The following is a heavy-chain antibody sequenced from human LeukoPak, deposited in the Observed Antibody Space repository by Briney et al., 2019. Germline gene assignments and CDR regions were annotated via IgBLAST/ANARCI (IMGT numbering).Heavy chain of an antibody. CDR3: ARIAVAGNFDY. V-gene: IGHV1-46*01. D-gene: IGHD6-19*01. J-gene: IGHJ4*02. CDR1: GYTFTSYY. Sequence: ASVKVSCKASGYTFTSYYMHWVRQAPGQGLEWMGIINPSGGSTSYAQKFQGRVTMTRDTSTSTVYMELSSLRSVDTAVYYCARIAVAGNFDYWGQGTLVTVSS. CDR2: INPSGGST.